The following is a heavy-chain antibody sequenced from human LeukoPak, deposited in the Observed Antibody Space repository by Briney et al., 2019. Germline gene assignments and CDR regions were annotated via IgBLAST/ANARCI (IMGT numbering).Heavy chain of an antibody. CDR1: GFTFSSYG. J-gene: IGHJ4*02. CDR3: AKDLFYYDKGGFDY. V-gene: IGHV3-30*18. D-gene: IGHD3-22*01. Sequence: PGRSLRLSCAASGFTFSSYGLHWVRQAPDKGLEWVAFISYDGSNKFYGDSVKGRFTISRDNSKNTLYLQMNSLRTEDRAVYYCAKDLFYYDKGGFDYWGQGTLVTVSS. CDR2: ISYDGSNK.